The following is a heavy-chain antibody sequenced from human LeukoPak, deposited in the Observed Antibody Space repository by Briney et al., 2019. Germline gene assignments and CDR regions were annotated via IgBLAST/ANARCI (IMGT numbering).Heavy chain of an antibody. CDR1: GESFSGYY. J-gene: IGHJ6*04. D-gene: IGHD2-2*01. Sequence: SETLSLTCAVYGESFSGYYWSWIRQPPGKGLEWIGEINHSGSTNYNPSLKSRVTISVDTSKNQFSLKLSSVTAADTAVYYCARCSTSSYYYYGMDVWGKGTTVTVSS. CDR3: ARCSTSSYYYYGMDV. V-gene: IGHV4-34*01. CDR2: INHSGST.